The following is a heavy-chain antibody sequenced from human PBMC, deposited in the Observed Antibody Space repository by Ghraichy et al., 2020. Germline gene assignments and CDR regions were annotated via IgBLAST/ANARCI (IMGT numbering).Heavy chain of an antibody. V-gene: IGHV4-39*01. CDR3: ESGSPSSWSDY. D-gene: IGHD6-13*01. CDR2: IYYSGST. CDR1: GGSISSSSYY. Sequence: SETLSLTCTVSGGSISSSSYYWGWIRQPPGKGLEWIESIYYSGSTYYNPSLKSRVTISVDTSKNQFSLKLSSVTAADTAVYYCESGSPSSWSDYWGQGTLLTVSS. J-gene: IGHJ4*02.